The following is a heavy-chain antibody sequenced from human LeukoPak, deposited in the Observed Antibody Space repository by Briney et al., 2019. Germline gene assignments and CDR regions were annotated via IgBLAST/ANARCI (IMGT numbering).Heavy chain of an antibody. J-gene: IGHJ4*02. CDR3: AKGWELLGVFDY. Sequence: GGSLRLSCAASGFTFSSYAMTWVRQAPGKGLEWVSAVSGGGGSTYYADSVKGRFTISRDNSKNTLFLQMNSLRAEDTAVYYCAKGWELLGVFDYWGQGTLVTVSS. CDR2: VSGGGGST. D-gene: IGHD1-26*01. CDR1: GFTFSSYA. V-gene: IGHV3-23*01.